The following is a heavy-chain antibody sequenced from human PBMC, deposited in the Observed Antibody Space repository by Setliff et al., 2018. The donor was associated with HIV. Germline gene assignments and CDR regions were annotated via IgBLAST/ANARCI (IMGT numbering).Heavy chain of an antibody. Sequence: SETLSLTCTVSGGSISSHYWSWIRQPPGKGLEWIGSIYYSGSTNYNPSLKSRVTISVDTSKSQFSLKLSSVTAADTAVYYCARRSGWSEDYWGQGTLVTVSS. J-gene: IGHJ4*02. CDR1: GGSISSHY. CDR3: ARRSGWSEDY. D-gene: IGHD6-19*01. CDR2: IYYSGST. V-gene: IGHV4-59*11.